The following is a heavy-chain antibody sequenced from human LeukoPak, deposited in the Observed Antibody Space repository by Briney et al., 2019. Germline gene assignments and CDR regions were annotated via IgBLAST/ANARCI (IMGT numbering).Heavy chain of an antibody. Sequence: GGSLRLSCAASGFTFSSYAMNWVRQAPGKGLEWVSAISGSGGSTYYADSVKGRFTISRDNSKNTLYLQMNSLRAEDTAVYYCAKRGSSSWGIFDYWGQGTLVTVSS. D-gene: IGHD6-13*01. CDR1: GFTFSSYA. V-gene: IGHV3-23*01. J-gene: IGHJ4*02. CDR2: ISGSGGST. CDR3: AKRGSSSWGIFDY.